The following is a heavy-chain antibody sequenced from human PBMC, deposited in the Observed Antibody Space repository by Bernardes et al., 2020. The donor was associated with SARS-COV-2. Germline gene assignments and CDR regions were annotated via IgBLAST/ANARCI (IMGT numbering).Heavy chain of an antibody. CDR3: AKDTENFQH. Sequence: ASVKVSCQASGYTFGNYGISWVRQAPGQGLEWMGWISPYNYNTHYAQKFQGRVTMTTDTLSSTAYMELRSLRSDDTAVYYCAKDTENFQHWGQGTLVTVSS. CDR1: GYTFGNYG. CDR2: ISPYNYNT. V-gene: IGHV1-18*01. J-gene: IGHJ1*01.